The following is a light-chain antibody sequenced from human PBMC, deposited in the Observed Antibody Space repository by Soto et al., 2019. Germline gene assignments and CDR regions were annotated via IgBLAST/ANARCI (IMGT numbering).Light chain of an antibody. Sequence: DIQMTQSPSTLSASVGDRVTITCRASQSISSWLAWYQHEPGKAPKLLIYKASTLQSGVPSRFSGSGSGTEFTLAISRLQPDDVATYYCQQYNDNWTFGQGTKVEIK. V-gene: IGKV1-5*03. CDR3: QQYNDNWT. CDR2: KAS. J-gene: IGKJ1*01. CDR1: QSISSW.